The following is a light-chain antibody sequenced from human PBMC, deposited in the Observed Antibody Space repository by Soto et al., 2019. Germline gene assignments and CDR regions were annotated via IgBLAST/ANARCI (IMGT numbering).Light chain of an antibody. CDR2: EVS. V-gene: IGLV2-14*01. CDR1: SSDVGGYNY. CDR3: SSYTRGSTWV. J-gene: IGLJ3*02. Sequence: QSALTQPASVSGSPGQSITISCTGTSSDVGGYNYVSWYQHHPGKAPKLMIYEVSNRPSGVSNRFSGSKSGNTASLTISGLQAEDEAEYYCSSYTRGSTWVFGGGTKLTVL.